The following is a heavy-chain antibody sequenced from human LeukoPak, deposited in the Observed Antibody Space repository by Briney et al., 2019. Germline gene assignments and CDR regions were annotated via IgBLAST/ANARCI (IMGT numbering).Heavy chain of an antibody. V-gene: IGHV3-74*01. CDR2: INSAGSTP. CDR3: ASANYGYVDY. J-gene: IGHJ4*02. D-gene: IGHD5-18*01. CDR1: GFTFSSYW. Sequence: GGSLRLPCAASGFTFSSYWMHSVGHAPGKGLVWVSRINSAGSTPSYADSVKGRFTISRDNAKNTLYLQMNSLRAEDTAVYYCASANYGYVDYWGQGTLVTVSS.